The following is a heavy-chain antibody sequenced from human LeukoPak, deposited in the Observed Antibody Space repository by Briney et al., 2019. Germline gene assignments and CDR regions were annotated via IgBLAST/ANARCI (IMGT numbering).Heavy chain of an antibody. CDR1: GGSISSYY. CDR2: IYDSGRT. D-gene: IGHD6-19*01. J-gene: IGHJ4*02. Sequence: PSETLSLTCTVSGGSISSYYWSWIRQPPGKGREWIGYIYDSGRTNYNPSLKSRVTISVDTSKNQFSLKLSSVTAADTAVYYCARHPPQGYSSGLYYFDYWGQGTLVTVSS. CDR3: ARHPPQGYSSGLYYFDY. V-gene: IGHV4-59*08.